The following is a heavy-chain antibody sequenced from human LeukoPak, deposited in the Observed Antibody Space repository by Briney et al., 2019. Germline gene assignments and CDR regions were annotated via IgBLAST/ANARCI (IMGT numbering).Heavy chain of an antibody. D-gene: IGHD5-12*01. CDR3: GTTRVTTTRLDY. CDR2: INPNSGVT. Sequence: SVNASCKASGYTFIGYYMHWVRQAPGRGLEWMGWINPNSGVTNYAQKFQGRVTMTRDTSISTAYMRLASLRSDDTAVYYCGTTRVTTTRLDYWGQGALVTVSS. V-gene: IGHV1-2*02. CDR1: GYTFIGYY. J-gene: IGHJ4*02.